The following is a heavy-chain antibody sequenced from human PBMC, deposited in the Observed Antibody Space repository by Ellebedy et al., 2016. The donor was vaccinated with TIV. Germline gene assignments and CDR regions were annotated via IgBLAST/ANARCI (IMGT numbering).Heavy chain of an antibody. D-gene: IGHD2-8*01. J-gene: IGHJ6*02. Sequence: GESLKISCAASGFTFRSYVMHWVRQAPGKGLEWVAVISDGGSKSDYADFVKGGLTISRDNPKPTLYLQMNSLRAEDTAVYYYARDLVYCTNGVCPPVGMDVWGQGTTVTVSS. CDR1: GFTFRSYV. V-gene: IGHV3-30-3*01. CDR3: ARDLVYCTNGVCPPVGMDV. CDR2: ISDGGSKS.